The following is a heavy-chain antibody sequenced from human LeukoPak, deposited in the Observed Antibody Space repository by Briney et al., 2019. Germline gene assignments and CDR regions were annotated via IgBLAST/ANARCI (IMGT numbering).Heavy chain of an antibody. CDR3: ARVLGYSRPFDY. V-gene: IGHV4-59*01. CDR1: GGSLSSYY. CDR2: IYSSGST. J-gene: IGHJ4*02. Sequence: PSETLSLTCTVSGGSLSSYYWSWIRQPPGKGLEWIGYIYSSGSTNYNPSLKSRVTISVDTSKNQFSLKLSSVTAADTAVYYCARVLGYSRPFDYWGQGTLVTVSS. D-gene: IGHD5-18*01.